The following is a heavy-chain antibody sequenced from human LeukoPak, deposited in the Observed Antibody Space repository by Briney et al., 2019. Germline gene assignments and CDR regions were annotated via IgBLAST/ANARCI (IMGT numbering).Heavy chain of an antibody. V-gene: IGHV3-21*04. J-gene: IGHJ4*02. CDR3: AKDLPARIVVVPAASPDHY. CDR1: GFTFSSYS. CDR2: ISSSSSYI. Sequence: PGGSLRLSCAASGFTFSSYSMNWVRQAPGKGLEWVSSISSSSSYIYYADSVKGRFTISRDNSKNTLYLQMNSLRAEDTAVYYCAKDLPARIVVVPAASPDHYWGQGTLVTVSS. D-gene: IGHD2-2*01.